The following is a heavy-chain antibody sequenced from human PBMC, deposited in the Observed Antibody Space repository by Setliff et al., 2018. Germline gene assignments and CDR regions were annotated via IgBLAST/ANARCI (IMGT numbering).Heavy chain of an antibody. V-gene: IGHV1-24*01. CDR3: ATDKMAVAGTWFDP. CDR2: FTPKDGET. J-gene: IGHJ5*02. D-gene: IGHD6-19*01. CDR1: GYTLTELS. Sequence: SVQVSCQLSGYTLTELSMHGVRQAPGKALEGMGGFTPKDGETIYAQKFQGRVTMTEDTPTDTAFIELSGLGSEDTAVYYYATDKMAVAGTWFDPWGQGTLVTVSS.